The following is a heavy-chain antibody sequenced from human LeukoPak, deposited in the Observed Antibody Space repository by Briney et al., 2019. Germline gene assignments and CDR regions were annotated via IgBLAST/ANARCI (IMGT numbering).Heavy chain of an antibody. CDR3: ARNLGVWFDY. CDR1: GGSISSGSYY. J-gene: IGHJ4*02. D-gene: IGHD3-16*01. V-gene: IGHV4-61*02. CDR2: IYTSGST. Sequence: SETLSLTCTVSGGSISSGSYYWSWIRQPAGKGLEWIGRIYTSGSTNYNPSLKSRVTISVDTSKNQFSLKLSSVTAADTAVYYCARNLGVWFDYWGQGTLVTVSS.